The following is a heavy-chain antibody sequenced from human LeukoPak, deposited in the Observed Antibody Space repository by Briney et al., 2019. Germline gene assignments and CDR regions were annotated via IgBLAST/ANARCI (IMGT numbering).Heavy chain of an antibody. V-gene: IGHV4-34*01. CDR2: INHSGST. CDR3: TKSDGYGLIRI. D-gene: IGHD3-10*01. CDR1: GGSFSGFH. Sequence: SETLSLTCAVYGGSFSGFHWNWIRQPPGKGLEWIGDINHSGSTHYNPSLTSRVTISLDTSKNQFSLKVISMTAADTAAYYCTKSDGYGLIRICGRGTMVTVSS. J-gene: IGHJ3*02.